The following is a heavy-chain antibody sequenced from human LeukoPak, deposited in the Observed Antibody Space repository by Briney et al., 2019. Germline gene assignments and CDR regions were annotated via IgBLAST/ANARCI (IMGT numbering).Heavy chain of an antibody. CDR2: IYYSGST. D-gene: IGHD2-15*01. Sequence: KPSETLSLTCTVSGGSISSYYWSWIRQPPGKGLEWIGYIYYSGSTNYNPSLKSRVTISVDTSKNQFSLKLSSVTAADTAVYYCARSGDRYCSGGSCYSFFDYWGQGTLVTVSS. J-gene: IGHJ4*02. CDR1: GGSISSYY. CDR3: ARSGDRYCSGGSCYSFFDY. V-gene: IGHV4-59*01.